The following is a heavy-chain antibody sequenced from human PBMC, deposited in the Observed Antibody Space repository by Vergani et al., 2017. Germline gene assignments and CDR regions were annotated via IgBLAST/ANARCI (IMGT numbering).Heavy chain of an antibody. CDR1: GYSFTSYW. CDR2: IYYSGST. D-gene: IGHD6-19*01. J-gene: IGHJ3*02. V-gene: IGHV4-59*08. Sequence: QVQLVQSGAEVKKPGESLKISCKGSGYSFTSYWIGWIRQPPGKGLEWIGYIYYSGSTNYNPSLKSRVTISVDTSKNQLSLKLSSVTAADTAVYYCARLVGWLAALDAFDIWGQGTMVTVSS. CDR3: ARLVGWLAALDAFDI.